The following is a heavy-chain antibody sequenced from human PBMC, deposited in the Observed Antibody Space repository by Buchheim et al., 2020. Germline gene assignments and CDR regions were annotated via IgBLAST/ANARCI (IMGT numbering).Heavy chain of an antibody. D-gene: IGHD3-3*01. CDR2: INHSGNT. CDR3: ARAYYDFWSGYYYSRWFDL. Sequence: QLQLQESGPGLVKPSETLSLTCTVSGGSISSSSYYWGWIRQPPGKGLEWIGEINHSGNTDYNPSLKSRVTLSVDTSKNQFSLKLTSVTAADTAVYYCARAYYDFWSGYYYSRWFDLWGQGTL. J-gene: IGHJ5*02. V-gene: IGHV4-39*07. CDR1: GGSISSSSYY.